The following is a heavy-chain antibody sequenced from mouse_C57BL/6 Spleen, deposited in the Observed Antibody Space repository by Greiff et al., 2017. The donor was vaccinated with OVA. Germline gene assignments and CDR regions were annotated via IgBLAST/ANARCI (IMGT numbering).Heavy chain of an antibody. CDR3: AREGGSTVVDYFDY. V-gene: IGHV1-55*01. CDR1: GYTFTSYW. D-gene: IGHD1-1*01. Sequence: QVQLQQSGAELVKPGASVKMSCKASGYTFTSYWITWVKQRPGQGLEWIGDIYPGSGSTNYNEKFKSKATLTVDTSSSTAYMQLSSLTSEDSAVYYCAREGGSTVVDYFDYWGQGTTLTVSS. J-gene: IGHJ2*01. CDR2: IYPGSGST.